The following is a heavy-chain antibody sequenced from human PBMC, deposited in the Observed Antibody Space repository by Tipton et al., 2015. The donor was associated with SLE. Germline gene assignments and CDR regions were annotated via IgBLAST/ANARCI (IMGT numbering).Heavy chain of an antibody. V-gene: IGHV4-59*01. Sequence: TLSLTCTVSGGSISSYYWSWIRQPPGKGLEWIGYIYYSGSTNYNPSLKSRVAISVDTSKNQFSLKLSSVTAADTAVYYCAREPPRPDAFDIWGQGTMVTVSS. CDR2: IYYSGST. J-gene: IGHJ3*02. CDR3: AREPPRPDAFDI. CDR1: GGSISSYY.